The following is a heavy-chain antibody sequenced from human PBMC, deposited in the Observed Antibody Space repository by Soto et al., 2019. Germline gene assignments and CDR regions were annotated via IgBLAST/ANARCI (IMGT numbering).Heavy chain of an antibody. CDR3: ARVGYSSSWPDAFDI. D-gene: IGHD6-13*01. J-gene: IGHJ3*02. CDR1: GFTFSDYY. CDR2: ISSSSSYT. V-gene: IGHV3-11*06. Sequence: GGSLRLSCAASGFTFSDYYMSWIRQAPGKGLEWVSYISSSSSYTNYADSVKGRFTISRDNAKNSLYLQMNSLRAEDTAVYYCARVGYSSSWPDAFDIWGQGTMVTVS.